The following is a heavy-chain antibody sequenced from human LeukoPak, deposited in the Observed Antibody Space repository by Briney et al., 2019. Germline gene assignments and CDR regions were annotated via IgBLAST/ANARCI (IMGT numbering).Heavy chain of an antibody. J-gene: IGHJ5*02. D-gene: IGHD2/OR15-2a*01. CDR1: GFTFSSYS. CDR2: ISSSSRYI. Sequence: PGGSLRLSCAASGFTFSSYSMNWVRQAPGKGLECVSSISSSSRYIYYADSVKGRFTISRDNAKNSLYLQKNTLRAEDTAAYYCARDRNIPVCFDPWGQGTLVTVSS. V-gene: IGHV3-21*01. CDR3: ARDRNIPVCFDP.